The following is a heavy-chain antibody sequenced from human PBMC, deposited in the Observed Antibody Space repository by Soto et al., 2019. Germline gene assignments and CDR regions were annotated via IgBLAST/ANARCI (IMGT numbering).Heavy chain of an antibody. V-gene: IGHV4-4*02. CDR2: IYRTGST. CDR1: CGSFTSNNW. D-gene: IGHD1-7*01. Sequence: SETLSLTCAVSCGSFTSNNWWTWVRQPPGQGLEWIGEIYRTGSTNYNPSLKSRVTISLDKSENQFSLKVTSLTAADTAVYYCASRDPETSIDYWGQGTMVTVSS. CDR3: ASRDPETSIDY. J-gene: IGHJ4*02.